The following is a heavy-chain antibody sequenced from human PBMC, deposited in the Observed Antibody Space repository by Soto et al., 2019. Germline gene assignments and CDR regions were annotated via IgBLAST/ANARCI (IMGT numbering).Heavy chain of an antibody. Sequence: LSLTCTVSGASISSGDYFWSWIRQPPGKGLEWIGYIYDSGSSYYNPSLKSRVTMSVDTSKNQFSLKLRSVTAADTAVYYCAREKGYISGPKNFDYWGQGTLVTVSS. CDR3: AREKGYISGPKNFDY. V-gene: IGHV4-30-4*01. D-gene: IGHD5-12*01. J-gene: IGHJ4*02. CDR2: IYDSGSS. CDR1: GASISSGDYF.